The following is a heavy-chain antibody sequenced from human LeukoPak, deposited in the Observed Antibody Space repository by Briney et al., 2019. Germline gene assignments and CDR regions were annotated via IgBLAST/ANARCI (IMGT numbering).Heavy chain of an antibody. D-gene: IGHD3-22*01. Sequence: PGGSLRLSCAASGFTFSNYGMSWVRQAPGKGLEWVSAISGSGGSTYYADSVKGRFTISRDNSKNTLYLQMNSLRAEDTAVYYCAKDGEHDSSGYYTYYFDYWGQGTLVTVSS. CDR2: ISGSGGST. CDR1: GFTFSNYG. CDR3: AKDGEHDSSGYYTYYFDY. J-gene: IGHJ4*02. V-gene: IGHV3-23*01.